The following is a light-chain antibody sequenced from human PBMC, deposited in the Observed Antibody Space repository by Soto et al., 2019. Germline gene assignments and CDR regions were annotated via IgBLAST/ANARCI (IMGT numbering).Light chain of an antibody. CDR3: TSYDSSLSSYV. CDR2: ENN. Sequence: QSVLTQPPSVSEAPGQRVTISCTGSSSNIGAGYEAHWYQQVPGTAPKLLIYENNNRPSGVPNRFSGSKSGTSASLAITGLQAEDEAEYYCTSYDSSLSSYVFGTGTKLTVL. CDR1: SSNIGAGYE. J-gene: IGLJ1*01. V-gene: IGLV1-40*01.